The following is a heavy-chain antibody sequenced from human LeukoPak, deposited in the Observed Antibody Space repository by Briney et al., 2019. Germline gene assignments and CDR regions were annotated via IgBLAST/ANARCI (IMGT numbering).Heavy chain of an antibody. CDR1: GGSISSGGYY. CDR3: ARRASTAQEGRVWFDP. CDR2: IYYSGST. J-gene: IGHJ5*02. V-gene: IGHV4-31*03. D-gene: IGHD5-24*01. Sequence: SETLSLTCTVSGGSISSGGYYWSWIRQHPGKGLEWIGYIYYSGSTYYNPSLKSRVTISVDTSKNQFSLKLSSETAADTAVYYCARRASTAQEGRVWFDPWGQGTLVTVSS.